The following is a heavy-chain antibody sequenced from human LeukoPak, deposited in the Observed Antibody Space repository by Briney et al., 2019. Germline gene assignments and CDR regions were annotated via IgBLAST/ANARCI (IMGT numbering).Heavy chain of an antibody. CDR1: GYTFTSYY. J-gene: IGHJ5*02. CDR3: ARERAERYFDWLLRGDWFDP. Sequence: ASVKVSCKASGYTFTSYYMHWVRQAPGQGLEWMGIINPSGGSTSYAQKFQGRVTMTRDTSTSTVYMELGSLRSEDTAVYYCARERAERYFDWLLRGDWFDPWGQGTLVTVSS. V-gene: IGHV1-46*01. CDR2: INPSGGST. D-gene: IGHD3-9*01.